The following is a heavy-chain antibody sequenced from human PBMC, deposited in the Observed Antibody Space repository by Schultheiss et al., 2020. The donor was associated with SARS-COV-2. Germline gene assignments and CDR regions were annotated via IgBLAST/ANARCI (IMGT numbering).Heavy chain of an antibody. J-gene: IGHJ6*02. CDR2: ISAYNGNT. CDR1: GYTFTSYG. D-gene: IGHD1-7*01. Sequence: ASVKVSCKASGYTFTSYGISWVRQAPGQGLEWMGWISAYNGNTNYAQKLQGRVTMTTDTSTSTAYMELNSLRAEDTAVYYCASPSGTTYYYGMDVRGQGTTVTV. CDR3: ASPSGTTYYYGMDV. V-gene: IGHV1-18*01.